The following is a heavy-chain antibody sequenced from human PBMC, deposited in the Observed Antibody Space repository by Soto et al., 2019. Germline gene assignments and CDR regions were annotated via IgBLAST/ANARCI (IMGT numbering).Heavy chain of an antibody. CDR2: IYYSGST. J-gene: IGHJ5*02. CDR3: ATSNWFDP. V-gene: IGHV4-39*01. Sequence: QLQLQESGPGLVKPSETLSLTCTVSGGSISSRGYYWGWIRQHPGKGLEWIGTIYYSGSTYYNPSLKSRVTISVDTSKNQFSLQLSSVTAADSAVYYCATSNWFDPWGPGTLVTVSS. CDR1: GGSISSRGYY.